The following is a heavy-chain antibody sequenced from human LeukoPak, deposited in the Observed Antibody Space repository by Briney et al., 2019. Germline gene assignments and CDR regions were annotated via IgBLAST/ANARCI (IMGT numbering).Heavy chain of an antibody. CDR3: ATFSSSWLGGDY. CDR1: GLTFSSYG. Sequence: PGGSLRLSCAASGLTFSSYGMHWVRQAPGKGLEWVAVIWYDGSNKYYADSVKGRFTISRDNSKNTLYLQMNSLRAEDTAVYYCATFSSSWLGGDYWGQGTLVTVSS. D-gene: IGHD6-13*01. J-gene: IGHJ4*02. CDR2: IWYDGSNK. V-gene: IGHV3-33*01.